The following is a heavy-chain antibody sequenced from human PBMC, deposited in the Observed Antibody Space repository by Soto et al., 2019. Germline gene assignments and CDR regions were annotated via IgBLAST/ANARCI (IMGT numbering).Heavy chain of an antibody. Sequence: SETLALTCAFSDDFISSYYWNWIRQPAGKGLEWIGRVSTNGATSYNPSLESRVTMSVDTSKNQFSLKLTSVTAADTAVYFCARADYEILTGSYAMDVWGQGTTVTVSS. V-gene: IGHV4-4*07. D-gene: IGHD3-9*01. J-gene: IGHJ6*02. CDR2: VSTNGAT. CDR1: DDFISSYY. CDR3: ARADYEILTGSYAMDV.